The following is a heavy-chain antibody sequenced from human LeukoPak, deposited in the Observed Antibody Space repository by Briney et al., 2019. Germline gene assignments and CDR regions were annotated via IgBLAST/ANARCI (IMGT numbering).Heavy chain of an antibody. CDR1: GGSISSSNW. D-gene: IGHD6-19*01. CDR3: ARPYSSGWEVTYAFDI. Sequence: SGTLSLTCAVSGGSISSSNWWSWVRQPPGKGLEWIGEINHSGSTNYNPSLKSRVTISVDTSKNQFSLKLSSVTAADTAVYYCARPYSSGWEVTYAFDIWGQGTMVTVSS. CDR2: INHSGST. J-gene: IGHJ3*02. V-gene: IGHV4-4*02.